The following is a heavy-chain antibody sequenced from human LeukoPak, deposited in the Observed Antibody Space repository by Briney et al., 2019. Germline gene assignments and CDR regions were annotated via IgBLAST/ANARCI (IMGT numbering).Heavy chain of an antibody. CDR2: ISSSSSYI. CDR1: GFTFSSYS. Sequence: GGSLRLSCAASGFTFSSYSMNWVRQAPGKGLEWVSSISSSSSYIYYADSVKGRFTISRDNAKNSLYLQMNSLRAEDTAVYYCASDSGQYCSSTSCYFQHWGQGTLVTVSS. CDR3: ASDSGQYCSSTSCYFQH. V-gene: IGHV3-21*01. J-gene: IGHJ1*01. D-gene: IGHD2-2*01.